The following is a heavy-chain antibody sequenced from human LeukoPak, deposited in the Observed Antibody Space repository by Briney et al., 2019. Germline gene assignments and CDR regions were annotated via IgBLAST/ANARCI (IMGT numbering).Heavy chain of an antibody. J-gene: IGHJ4*02. CDR3: ARVWFFGVVFDY. D-gene: IGHD3-3*01. CDR2: INHSGST. CDR1: GGSFSGYY. Sequence: PSETLSLTCAVYGGSFSGYYWSWIRQPPGKGLEWIGEINHSGSTNYNPSLKSRVTISVDTSKNQFSLKLSSVTAADTAVYYCARVWFFGVVFDYWGQGTLVTVSS. V-gene: IGHV4-34*01.